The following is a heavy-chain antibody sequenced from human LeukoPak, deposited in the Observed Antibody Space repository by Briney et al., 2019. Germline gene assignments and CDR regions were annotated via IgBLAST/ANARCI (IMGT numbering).Heavy chain of an antibody. D-gene: IGHD3-9*01. Sequence: SETLSLTCTVSGGSISSSSYYWGWIPQPPGKGLEWIGSIYYSGSTYYNPSLKSRVTISVDTSENQFSLKLSSVTAADTAVYYCARPVLRYFDWLPNGMDVWGQGTTVTVSS. CDR3: ARPVLRYFDWLPNGMDV. V-gene: IGHV4-39*01. J-gene: IGHJ6*02. CDR2: IYYSGST. CDR1: GGSISSSSYY.